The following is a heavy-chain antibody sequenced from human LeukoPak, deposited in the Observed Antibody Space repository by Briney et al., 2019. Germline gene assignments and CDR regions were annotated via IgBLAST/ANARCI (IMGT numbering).Heavy chain of an antibody. Sequence: GSSVKVSCKASGGTFSSYAISWVRQAPGQGLEWMGRIIPILGIANYAQKFQGRVTITADKSTSTAYMELSSLRSEDTAVYYCARDRGDYGGNLFDYWGQGTLVTVSS. J-gene: IGHJ4*02. CDR2: IIPILGIA. CDR1: GGTFSSYA. D-gene: IGHD4-23*01. CDR3: ARDRGDYGGNLFDY. V-gene: IGHV1-69*04.